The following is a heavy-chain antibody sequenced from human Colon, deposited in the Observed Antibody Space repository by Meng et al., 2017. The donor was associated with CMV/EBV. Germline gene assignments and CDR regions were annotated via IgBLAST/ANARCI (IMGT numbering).Heavy chain of an antibody. CDR1: GGSITSSF. Sequence: SETLSLTCTVSGGSITSSFWSWIRQPPGKGLEWIGYIYHSGTANYNPSLKSRVTISVDTSKNQFSLKMSSVTAADTAVYYCARERFVFWSGSSSYDFDSWGQGTLVTVSS. CDR3: ARERFVFWSGSSSYDFDS. D-gene: IGHD3-3*01. V-gene: IGHV4-59*13. J-gene: IGHJ4*02. CDR2: IYHSGTA.